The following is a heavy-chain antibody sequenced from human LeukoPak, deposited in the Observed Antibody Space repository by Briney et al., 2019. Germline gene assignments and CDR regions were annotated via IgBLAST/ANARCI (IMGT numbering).Heavy chain of an antibody. V-gene: IGHV4-31*03. Sequence: PSETLSLTCTVSGGSISSGDYYWSWIRQHPGKGLEWIGYIHYTGSTYYNPPLKSRLTISVDTSKNQFSLRLSSLTAADTAVYYCARLELRYFDWLLHPWGQKTLVTLSS. CDR1: GGSISSGDYY. D-gene: IGHD3-9*01. J-gene: IGHJ5*02. CDR2: IHYTGST. CDR3: ARLELRYFDWLLHP.